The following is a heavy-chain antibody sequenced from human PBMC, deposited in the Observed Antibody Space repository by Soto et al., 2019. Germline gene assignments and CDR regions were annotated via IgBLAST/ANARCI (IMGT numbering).Heavy chain of an antibody. J-gene: IGHJ6*03. D-gene: IGHD2-8*01. CDR3: ARDADIVLTKIYYYYYYMDV. CDR2: IKQDGSEK. Sequence: PGGSLRLSCAASGFTFSSYWMSWVRQAPGKGLEWVANIKQDGSEKYYVDSVKGRFTISRDNAKNSLYLQMNSLRAEDTAVYYCARDADIVLTKIYYYYYYMDVWGKGTTVTVSS. CDR1: GFTFSSYW. V-gene: IGHV3-7*01.